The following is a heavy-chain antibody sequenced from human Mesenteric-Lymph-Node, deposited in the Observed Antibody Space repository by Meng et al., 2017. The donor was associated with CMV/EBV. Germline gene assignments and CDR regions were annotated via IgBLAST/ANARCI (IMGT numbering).Heavy chain of an antibody. CDR1: GYSLTGYY. CDR2: VDPEDGET. V-gene: IGHV1-69-2*01. Sequence: KISGYSLTGYYLHWIHQAPGKGLEWVGLVDPEDGETKYAEKFQGKVTLTADTSTDTTFMKLSSLKSEDTGVYYCAIGEVAITSYYFEYWGQGTLVTVSS. J-gene: IGHJ4*02. CDR3: AIGEVAITSYYFEY. D-gene: IGHD3-22*01.